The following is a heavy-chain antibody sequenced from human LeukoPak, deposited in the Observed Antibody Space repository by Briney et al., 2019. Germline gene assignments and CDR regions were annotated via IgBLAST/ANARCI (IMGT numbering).Heavy chain of an antibody. D-gene: IGHD3-22*01. V-gene: IGHV4-30-4*01. CDR1: GGSISSGGYY. CDR2: IYYSGST. Sequence: SETLSLTFTVSGGSISSGGYYWSWIRQPPGKGLEWIGYIYYSGSTYYNPSLKSRVTISVDTSKNQFSLKLSSVTAADTAVYYCAREIEPEDYYDSTQRGDAFDIWGQGTMVTVSS. CDR3: AREIEPEDYYDSTQRGDAFDI. J-gene: IGHJ3*02.